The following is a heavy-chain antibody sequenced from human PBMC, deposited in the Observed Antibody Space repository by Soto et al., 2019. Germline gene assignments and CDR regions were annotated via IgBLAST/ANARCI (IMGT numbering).Heavy chain of an antibody. D-gene: IGHD4-17*01. CDR2: ISSSSSYI. Sequence: PGGSLRLSCAVSGFTFSSYSMNWVRQAPGKGLEWVSSISSSSSYIYYADSVKGRFTISRDNAKNSLYLQMTSLRAEDTAVYYCARGLGYGDYTNWSQGTLVTVSS. J-gene: IGHJ4*02. V-gene: IGHV3-21*01. CDR1: GFTFSSYS. CDR3: ARGLGYGDYTN.